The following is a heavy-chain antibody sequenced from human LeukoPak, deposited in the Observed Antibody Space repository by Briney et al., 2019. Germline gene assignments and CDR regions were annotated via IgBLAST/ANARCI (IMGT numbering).Heavy chain of an antibody. CDR3: ARDHTYYDILTGYPSYYFDY. CDR2: INPNSGGT. Sequence: ASVKVSCKASGYTFTGYYMHWVRQAPGQGLECMGWINPNSGGTNYAQKFQGRVTMTRDTSISTAYMELSRLRSDDTAVYYCARDHTYYDILTGYPSYYFDYWGQGTLVTVSS. D-gene: IGHD3-9*01. J-gene: IGHJ4*02. CDR1: GYTFTGYY. V-gene: IGHV1-2*02.